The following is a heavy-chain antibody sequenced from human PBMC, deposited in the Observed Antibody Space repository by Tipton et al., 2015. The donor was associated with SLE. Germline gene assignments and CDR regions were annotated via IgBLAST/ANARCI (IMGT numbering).Heavy chain of an antibody. CDR1: GGSISGYY. CDR3: ARDRYCGAGSCFDWYFDL. D-gene: IGHD2-15*01. J-gene: IGHJ2*01. CDR2: IHYMGST. Sequence: TLSLTCTVSGGSISGYYWSWVRQPPGQGLEWIGYIHYMGSTNYNPSLKSRVTISLDTSENQFSLKLSSVTAADTAVYYCARDRYCGAGSCFDWYFDLWGRGTLVTVSS. V-gene: IGHV4-59*01.